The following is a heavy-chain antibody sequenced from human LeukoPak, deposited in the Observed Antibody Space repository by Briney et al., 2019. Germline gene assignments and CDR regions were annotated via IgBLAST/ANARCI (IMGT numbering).Heavy chain of an antibody. CDR1: GFTFSSYS. Sequence: PGGSLRLSCAASGFTFSSYSMNWVRQAPGKGLEWVSSISSSSSNIYYADSVKGRFTISRDNAKNSLYLQMNSLRAEDTAVYYCARDLGYYYDSSGPWGQGTLVTVSS. J-gene: IGHJ4*02. V-gene: IGHV3-21*01. D-gene: IGHD3-22*01. CDR3: ARDLGYYYDSSGP. CDR2: ISSSSSNI.